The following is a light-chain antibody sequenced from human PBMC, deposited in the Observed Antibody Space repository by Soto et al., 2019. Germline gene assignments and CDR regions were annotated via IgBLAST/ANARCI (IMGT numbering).Light chain of an antibody. CDR3: QQRSNWPPVT. CDR1: QSVSSY. V-gene: IGKV3-11*01. Sequence: EIVLTQSPATLSLSPGERATLSCRASQSVSSYLAWYQQKPGQAPRLLIYDASNRATGIPARFSGSGSGTXXXXXIXXXEXEXFAIYYCQQRSNWPPVTFGGGTKVEIK. J-gene: IGKJ4*01. CDR2: DAS.